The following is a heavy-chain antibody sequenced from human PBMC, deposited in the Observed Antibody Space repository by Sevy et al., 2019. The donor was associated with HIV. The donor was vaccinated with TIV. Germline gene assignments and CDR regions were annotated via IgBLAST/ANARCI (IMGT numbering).Heavy chain of an antibody. CDR1: GDSVSSNSGA. Sequence: QSQTLSLTCAISGDSVSSNSGAWNWIRQSPSRGLEWLVRTYYVSKWDNDYATSLKSRITINADTSKNQFSLQLNDVTPEDTAVYFCARGRRHYYGMDVWGQGTTVTVSS. CDR2: TYYVSKWDN. CDR3: ARGRRHYYGMDV. V-gene: IGHV6-1*01. J-gene: IGHJ6*02.